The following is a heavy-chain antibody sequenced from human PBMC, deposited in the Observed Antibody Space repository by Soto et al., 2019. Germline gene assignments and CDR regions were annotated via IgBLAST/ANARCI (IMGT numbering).Heavy chain of an antibody. CDR3: ARGRTVRNYADDSSDYFYFFDY. V-gene: IGHV4-59*01. Sequence: SETLSLTCTVSGDSISTFYWGWMRQSPGKELEWIGYVYYTGSTNYNPSLRSRVTISVDRSKNQFSPKLTSANAADTAVYYCARGRTVRNYADDSSDYFYFFDYWGQGTQVTVSS. J-gene: IGHJ4*02. CDR2: VYYTGST. D-gene: IGHD3-22*01. CDR1: GDSISTFY.